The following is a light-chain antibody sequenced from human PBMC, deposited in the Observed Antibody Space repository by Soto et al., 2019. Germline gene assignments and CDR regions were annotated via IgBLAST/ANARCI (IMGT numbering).Light chain of an antibody. V-gene: IGLV2-23*02. CDR1: SSDVGSYNL. CDR3: CSYAGGVI. J-gene: IGLJ2*01. Sequence: QSALTQPASVSGSPGQSITISCTGTSSDVGSYNLVSWYQQYPGKAPKLMIYEVTKRPSGVSDRFSGSKSGNTASLTISGLQAEDEADYYCCSYAGGVIFGGGTQLTVL. CDR2: EVT.